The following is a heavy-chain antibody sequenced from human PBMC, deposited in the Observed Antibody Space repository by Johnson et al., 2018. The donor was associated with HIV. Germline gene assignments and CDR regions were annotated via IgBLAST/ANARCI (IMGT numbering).Heavy chain of an antibody. CDR1: GFTFSSYG. CDR2: ISYDGSNK. CDR3: ARVGDGSGYYFDAFDI. D-gene: IGHD3-22*01. J-gene: IGHJ3*02. Sequence: QMLLVESGGGVVQPGRSLRLSCAASGFTFSSYGMHWVRQAPGKGLEWVAVISYDGSNKSYADSVKGRFTISRDNSKNTLYLQMNSLRAEDTAVYYCARVGDGSGYYFDAFDIWGQGTMVTVSS. V-gene: IGHV3-30*03.